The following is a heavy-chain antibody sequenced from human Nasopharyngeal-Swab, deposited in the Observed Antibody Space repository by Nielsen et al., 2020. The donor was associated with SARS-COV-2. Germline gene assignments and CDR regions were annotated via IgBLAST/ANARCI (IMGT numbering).Heavy chain of an antibody. CDR1: GFTFDDYA. D-gene: IGHD3-10*01. CDR3: ATDYYGSGSYYNSGDYYYYGMDV. J-gene: IGHJ6*02. CDR2: ISWNSGSI. V-gene: IGHV3-9*01. Sequence: SLKISCAASGFTFDDYAMHWVRQAPGKGLEWVSGISWNSGSIGYADSVKGRFTISRDNAKNSLYLQMNSLRAEDTALYYCATDYYGSGSYYNSGDYYYYGMDVWGQGTTVTVSS.